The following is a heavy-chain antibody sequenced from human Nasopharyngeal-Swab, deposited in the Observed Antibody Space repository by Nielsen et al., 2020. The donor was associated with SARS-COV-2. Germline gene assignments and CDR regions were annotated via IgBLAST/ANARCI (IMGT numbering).Heavy chain of an antibody. J-gene: IGHJ4*02. V-gene: IGHV3-9*01. CDR2: ISWNSGTT. CDR3: AKGAQWLVRDELDY. CDR1: GFTFDDYA. D-gene: IGHD6-19*01. Sequence: SLKISCAASGFTFDDYAMHWVRQAPGKGLEWVSGISWNSGTTGYADSVKGRFTISRDNAKSSLYLQMNSLRAEDTALYYCAKGAQWLVRDELDYWGQGTLVTVSS.